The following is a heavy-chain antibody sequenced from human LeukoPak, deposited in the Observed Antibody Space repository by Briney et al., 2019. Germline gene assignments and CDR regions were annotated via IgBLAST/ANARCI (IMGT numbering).Heavy chain of an antibody. V-gene: IGHV1-2*02. CDR3: ARDRGSSWDTTMDV. D-gene: IGHD6-13*01. J-gene: IGHJ6*04. CDR2: INPNSGGT. Sequence: ASVKVSCKAFGYTFTGYYMHWVRQAPGQGLEWMGWINPNSGGTNYAQKFQGRVTMTRDTSISTAYMELSRLRSDDTAVYYCARDRGSSWDTTMDVWGKGTTVTVSS. CDR1: GYTFTGYY.